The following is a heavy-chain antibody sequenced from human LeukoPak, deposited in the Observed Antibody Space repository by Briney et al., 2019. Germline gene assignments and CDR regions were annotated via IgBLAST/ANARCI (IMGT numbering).Heavy chain of an antibody. CDR3: ARDEGSRKYQLLLSLQYYFDY. J-gene: IGHJ4*02. V-gene: IGHV4-39*02. Sequence: SETLSLTCHVSGGSISSDSYYWGWLRQPPGKGLEWIGTIYHSGRTYYNPSLGSRVTVSVDTSKNQFSLKLTSVTAADTAVYYCARDEGSRKYQLLLSLQYYFDYWGQGTLVTVSS. CDR1: GGSISSDSYY. CDR2: IYHSGRT. D-gene: IGHD2-2*01.